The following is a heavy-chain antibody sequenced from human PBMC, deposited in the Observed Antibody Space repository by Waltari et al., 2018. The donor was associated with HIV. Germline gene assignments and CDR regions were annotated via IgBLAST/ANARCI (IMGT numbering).Heavy chain of an antibody. CDR2: SRSKRRNFWT. V-gene: IGHV3-73*02. CDR3: TRPGLNNGWYV. D-gene: IGHD6-19*01. CDR1: GFTFSASA. J-gene: IGHJ4*02. Sequence: EMQLVESGGALVQPGGSLTLSCAAPGFTFSASAVHWVSQTPVKGLGWGGLSRSKRRNFWTSYADSVKGRFAISRDDSNNTAFLQMSSLKIEDTAVYYCTRPGLNNGWYVWGQGTLVTVSS.